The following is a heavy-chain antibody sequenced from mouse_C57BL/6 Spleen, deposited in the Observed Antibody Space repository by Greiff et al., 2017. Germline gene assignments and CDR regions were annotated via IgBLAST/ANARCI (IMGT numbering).Heavy chain of an antibody. CDR1: GFTFSDYG. CDR2: ISSGSSTI. V-gene: IGHV5-17*01. Sequence: EVHLVESGGGLVKPGGSLKLSCAASGFTFSDYGMHWVRQAPEKGLEWVAYISSGSSTINYADTVKGRFTFSRDNAKNTLFLQMTRLRSEDTAMYYCARSHYSSGYYYAMDYWGQGTSVTVSS. J-gene: IGHJ4*01. D-gene: IGHD1-1*01. CDR3: ARSHYSSGYYYAMDY.